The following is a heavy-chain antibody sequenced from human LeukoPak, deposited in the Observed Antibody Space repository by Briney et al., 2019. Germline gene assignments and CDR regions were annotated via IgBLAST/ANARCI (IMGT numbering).Heavy chain of an antibody. CDR2: IWYDASNK. CDR1: GFTFRSYG. D-gene: IGHD6-13*01. J-gene: IGHJ4*02. CDR3: AKDRSKGGSSWITGYFDY. Sequence: GGSLRLSCAASGFTFRSYGMHWVRQAPGKGLEWVAVIWYDASNKYYADSVKGRFTISRDNSKNTLYLQMSSLRAEDTAVYYCAKDRSKGGSSWITGYFDYWGQGTLVTVSS. V-gene: IGHV3-30*02.